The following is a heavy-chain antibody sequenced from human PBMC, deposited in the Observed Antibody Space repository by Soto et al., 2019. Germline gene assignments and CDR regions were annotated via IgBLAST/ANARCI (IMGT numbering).Heavy chain of an antibody. D-gene: IGHD3-10*01. CDR1: GGSISSYY. V-gene: IGHV4-59*01. CDR2: IYYSGST. CDR3: ARDMVRGEYPFDYYYGMDV. J-gene: IGHJ6*02. Sequence: SETLSLTCTVSGGSISSYYWSWIRQPPGKGLEWIGYIYYSGSTNYNPSLKSRVTISVDTSKNQFSLKLSSVTAADTAVYYCARDMVRGEYPFDYYYGMDVWGQGTTVTVSS.